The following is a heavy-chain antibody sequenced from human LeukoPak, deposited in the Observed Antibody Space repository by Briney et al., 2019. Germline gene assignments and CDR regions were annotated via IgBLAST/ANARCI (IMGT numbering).Heavy chain of an antibody. CDR2: IRSKAYGGTP. J-gene: IGHJ4*02. Sequence: GGSLRLSCAASGFGFSTAWLSWVRQAPGKGLEWVGFIRSKAYGGTPEYAASVKGRFTISRDDSKSIAYLQMNSLKTEDTAVYYCTRVIVATKDYWGQGTLVTVSS. CDR1: GFGFSTAW. CDR3: TRVIVATKDY. V-gene: IGHV3-49*04. D-gene: IGHD5-12*01.